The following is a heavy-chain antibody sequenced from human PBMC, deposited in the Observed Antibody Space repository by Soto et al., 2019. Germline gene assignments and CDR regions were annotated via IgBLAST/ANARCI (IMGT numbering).Heavy chain of an antibody. CDR2: SVPTLGMA. V-gene: IGHV1-69*02. D-gene: IGHD2-15*01. Sequence: QVHLVQSGAEVKKPGSSVKVSCKASGDTFTDHTVTWVRQAPGQGLEWMGRSVPTLGMANYAQTFQGRVTITADTSTTTAYLELTGLTSDDSAVYYCASGDCSGGRCYSDFDFWGQGTLVTVSS. J-gene: IGHJ4*02. CDR3: ASGDCSGGRCYSDFDF. CDR1: GDTFTDHT.